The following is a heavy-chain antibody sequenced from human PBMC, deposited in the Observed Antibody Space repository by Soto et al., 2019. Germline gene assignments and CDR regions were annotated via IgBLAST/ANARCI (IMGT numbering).Heavy chain of an antibody. CDR3: GRGRSGQIVVFY. Sequence: GASVKVSCKASGYTFTGHYIHWVRQAPEQGPEWMGELGPESGATRYAKKFQGRVTMTRDTSITTVYMELNNLSPDDTAVYYCGRGRSGQIVVFYWGQGTPVTVSS. J-gene: IGHJ4*02. V-gene: IGHV1-2*02. CDR2: LGPESGAT. CDR1: GYTFTGHY. D-gene: IGHD1-26*01.